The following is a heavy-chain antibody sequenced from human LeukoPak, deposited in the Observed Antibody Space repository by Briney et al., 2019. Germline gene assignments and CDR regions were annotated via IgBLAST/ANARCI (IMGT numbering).Heavy chain of an antibody. CDR3: ARVGSYYYYYMDV. V-gene: IGHV3-7*01. CDR2: IKQDGSEK. Sequence: PGGSLRLSCAASGFTFGDYYMSWIRQAPGKGLEWVANIKQDGSEKYYVDSVKGRFTISRDNAKNSLYLQMNSLRAEDTAVYYCARVGSYYYYYMDVWGKGTTVTVSS. J-gene: IGHJ6*03. CDR1: GFTFGDYY.